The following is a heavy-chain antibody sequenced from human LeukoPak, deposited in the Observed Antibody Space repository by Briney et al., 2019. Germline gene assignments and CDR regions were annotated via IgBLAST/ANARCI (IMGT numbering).Heavy chain of an antibody. CDR1: GYTFTSYG. CDR3: ARDFGGSSWYGGFDY. D-gene: IGHD6-13*01. J-gene: IGHJ4*02. V-gene: IGHV1-18*01. Sequence: ASVKVSCKASGYTFTSYGISWVRQAPGQGLEWMGWISAYNGNTNYAQKLQGRVTMTTDTSTSTAYMELRSLRSDDTAVYYCARDFGGSSWYGGFDYWGQGTLVTVSS. CDR2: ISAYNGNT.